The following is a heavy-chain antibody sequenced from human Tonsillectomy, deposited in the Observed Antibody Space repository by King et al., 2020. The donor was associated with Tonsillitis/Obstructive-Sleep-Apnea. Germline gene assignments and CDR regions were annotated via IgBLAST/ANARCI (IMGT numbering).Heavy chain of an antibody. CDR3: TKEAVNTKWLIDA. D-gene: IGHD3-22*01. CDR1: GFIFDRFT. Sequence: VQLVEAGGVVVQPGGSLRLACAASGFIFDRFTMHLVRQAPGKGLELVSISSRDGSNKKYADSVKGRFSISRDNSKNSLYLQMNSLRTEDTALYYCTKEAVNTKWLIDAWHQGTLITV. J-gene: IGHJ5*02. V-gene: IGHV3-43*01. CDR2: SSRDGSNK.